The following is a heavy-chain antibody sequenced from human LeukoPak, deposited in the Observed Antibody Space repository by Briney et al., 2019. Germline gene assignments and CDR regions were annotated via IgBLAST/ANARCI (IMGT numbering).Heavy chain of an antibody. CDR1: GFTFSSYG. D-gene: IGHD3-22*01. CDR3: ARGGHYYYDSSYFDY. Sequence: PGRSLRLSCAASGFTFSSYGMHWVRQAPGKGLEWVAVISYDGSNKYYADSVKGRFTISRDNSKNTLYLQMNSLRAEDTAVYYCARGGHYYYDSSYFDYWGQGTLVTVSS. CDR2: ISYDGSNK. J-gene: IGHJ4*02. V-gene: IGHV3-30*03.